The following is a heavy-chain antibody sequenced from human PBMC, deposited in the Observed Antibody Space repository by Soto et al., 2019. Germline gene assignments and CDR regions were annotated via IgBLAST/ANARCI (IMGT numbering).Heavy chain of an antibody. Sequence: GGSLRLSCAASGFTFSSYGMHWVRQAPGKGLEWVAVISYDGSNKYYADSVKGRFTISRDNSKNTLYLQMNSLRAEDTAVYYCAKDPWSGSYWGLGMDVWGQGTTVTVSS. V-gene: IGHV3-30*18. D-gene: IGHD1-26*01. J-gene: IGHJ6*02. CDR2: ISYDGSNK. CDR1: GFTFSSYG. CDR3: AKDPWSGSYWGLGMDV.